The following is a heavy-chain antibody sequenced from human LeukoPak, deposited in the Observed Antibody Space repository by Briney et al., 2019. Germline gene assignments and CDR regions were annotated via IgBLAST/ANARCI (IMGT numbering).Heavy chain of an antibody. J-gene: IGHJ1*01. Sequence: GGSLRLSCAASGFTFSSYSMNWVRQAPGKGLEWVSSISSSSSYIYYADSVKGRFTISRDNAKNSLYLQMNSLRAEDTAVYYCARDEYYYDSSLYFQHWGHGTLVTVSS. CDR2: ISSSSSYI. V-gene: IGHV3-21*01. CDR1: GFTFSSYS. D-gene: IGHD3-22*01. CDR3: ARDEYYYDSSLYFQH.